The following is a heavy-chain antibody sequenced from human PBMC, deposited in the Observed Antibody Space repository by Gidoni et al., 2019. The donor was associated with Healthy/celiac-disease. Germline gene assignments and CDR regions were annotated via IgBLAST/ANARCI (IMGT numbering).Heavy chain of an antibody. J-gene: IGHJ3*02. CDR3: AAARKKGNAFDI. CDR1: GFTFSSYD. D-gene: IGHD6-25*01. CDR2: MGTAGDP. V-gene: IGHV3-13*05. Sequence: EVQLVESGGGLVQTGGSLRLSCAASGFTFSSYDMHWVRQATGKGLEWGSAMGTAGDPYYPGSVKGRFTISRENAKNSLYLQMNSLRAGDTAVYYCAAARKKGNAFDIWGQGTMVTVSS.